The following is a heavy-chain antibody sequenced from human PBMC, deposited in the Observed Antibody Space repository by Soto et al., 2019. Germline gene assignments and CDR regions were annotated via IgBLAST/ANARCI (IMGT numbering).Heavy chain of an antibody. CDR3: ARGPRGYYGSGSYPPYFDY. J-gene: IGHJ4*02. Sequence: PSETLSLTCTVSGGSISSYYWSWIRQPPGKGLEWIGYIYYSGSTNYNPSLKSRVTISVDTSKNQFSLKLSSVTAADTAVYYCARGPRGYYGSGSYPPYFDYWGQGTLVTVS. D-gene: IGHD3-10*01. V-gene: IGHV4-59*01. CDR1: GGSISSYY. CDR2: IYYSGST.